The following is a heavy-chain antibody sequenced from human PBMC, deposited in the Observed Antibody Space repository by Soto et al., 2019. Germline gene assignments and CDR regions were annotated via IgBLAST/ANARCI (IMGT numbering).Heavy chain of an antibody. CDR1: GFIFRSYA. V-gene: IGHV3-30*09. CDR2: ITYDGANG. CDR3: ARGYAYMN. Sequence: QIQLVESGGGVVQPGGSLRLSCLASGFIFRSYAMHWVRQAPGKGLEWVAVITYDGANGYYADSVRGRFVISRDNSKSTLFLQMNSLRPEDTAVYYCARGYAYMNWGQGTLVTVSS. J-gene: IGHJ4*02. D-gene: IGHD5-18*01.